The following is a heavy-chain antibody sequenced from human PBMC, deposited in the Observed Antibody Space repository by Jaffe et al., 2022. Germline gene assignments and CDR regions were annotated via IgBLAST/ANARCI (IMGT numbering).Heavy chain of an antibody. CDR2: IYYSGST. Sequence: QLQLQESGPGLVKPSETLSLTCTVSGGSISSSSYYWGWIRQPPGKGLEWIGSIYYSGSTYYNPSLKSRVTISVDTSKNQFSLKLSSVTAADTAVYYCARPDAYYYYMDVWGKGTTVTVSS. CDR3: ARPDAYYYYMDV. J-gene: IGHJ6*03. CDR1: GGSISSSSYY. V-gene: IGHV4-39*01.